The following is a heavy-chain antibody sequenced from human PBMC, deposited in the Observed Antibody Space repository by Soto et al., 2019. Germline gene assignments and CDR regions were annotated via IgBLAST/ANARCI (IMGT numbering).Heavy chain of an antibody. CDR3: ARERTSGTYSIDY. D-gene: IGHD1-26*01. J-gene: IGHJ4*02. V-gene: IGHV3-11*01. CDR1: GFTFSDHY. Sequence: QVQLVESGGGLVKPGESLRLSCAASGFTFSDHYMSWIRQAPGKGLEWVSNISNSGTTIYYGDSVKGRFTISRDNSKNSLYLQLNSLRAEDAAVYYCARERTSGTYSIDYWGQGTLVTVSS. CDR2: ISNSGTTI.